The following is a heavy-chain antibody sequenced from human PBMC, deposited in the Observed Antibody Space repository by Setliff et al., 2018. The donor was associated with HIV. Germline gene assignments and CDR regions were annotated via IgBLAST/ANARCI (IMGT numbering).Heavy chain of an antibody. Sequence: PSETLSLTCNVSGASISSGNYYWSWIRQPPGKGLEWIGCIDASANTSYIPSLKSRATISIDTSKNQLSLKLRSVTAADTAVYYCARIGSGWSVGWFNPWGQGTLVTVSS. V-gene: IGHV4-39*07. CDR2: IDASANT. CDR1: GASISSGNYY. J-gene: IGHJ5*02. CDR3: ARIGSGWSVGWFNP. D-gene: IGHD6-13*01.